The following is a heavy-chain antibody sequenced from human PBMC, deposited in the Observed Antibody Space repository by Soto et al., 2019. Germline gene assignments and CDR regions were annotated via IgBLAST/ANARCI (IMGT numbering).Heavy chain of an antibody. D-gene: IGHD3-10*01. V-gene: IGHV3-7*01. CDR1: GFTFSSYW. J-gene: IGHJ5*02. CDR2: IKQDGSEK. CDR3: ARVGRDAYDWFDP. Sequence: EAQLVESGGGLVQPGGSLRVSCAVSGFTFSSYWMSWVRQAPGKGLEWVAKIKQDGSEKDYVDSVKGRFTISRDNAKNLLYLLMNTLRAEDTAVYFCARVGRDAYDWFDPWGQGTRVTVSA.